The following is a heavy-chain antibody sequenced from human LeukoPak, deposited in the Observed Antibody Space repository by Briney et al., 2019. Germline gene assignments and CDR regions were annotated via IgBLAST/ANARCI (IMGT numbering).Heavy chain of an antibody. D-gene: IGHD3-10*01. CDR3: ARDPMVRGVISYFDY. J-gene: IGHJ4*02. CDR1: GGSISSSSYY. CDR2: IYYSGST. V-gene: IGHV4-39*07. Sequence: PSETLSLTCTVSGGSISSSSYYWGWIRQPPGKGLEWIGSIYYSGSTYYNPSLKSRVTISLDTSENQFSLKLSSVTAADTAVYYCARDPMVRGVISYFDYWGQGTLVTVSS.